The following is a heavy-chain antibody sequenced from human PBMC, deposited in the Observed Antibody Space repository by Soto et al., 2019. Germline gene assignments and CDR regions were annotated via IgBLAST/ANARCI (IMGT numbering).Heavy chain of an antibody. Sequence: SETLSLTCTVSGGSISSSSYYWGWIRQPPGKGLEWIGSIYYSGSTYYNPSLKSRVTISVDTSKNQFSLKLSSVTAADTAVYYCARDGDDFWSGYYNWFDPWGQGTLVTVSS. CDR1: GGSISSSSYY. V-gene: IGHV4-39*07. J-gene: IGHJ5*02. CDR2: IYYSGST. D-gene: IGHD3-3*01. CDR3: ARDGDDFWSGYYNWFDP.